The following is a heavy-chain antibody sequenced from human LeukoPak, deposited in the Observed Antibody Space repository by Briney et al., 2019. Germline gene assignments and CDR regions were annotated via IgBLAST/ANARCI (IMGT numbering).Heavy chain of an antibody. CDR2: IYTSGTI. CDR3: ARDSGTTGEVKFDP. Sequence: PSETLSLTCTVSGGSISSYYWSWIRQPAGTALEWIGRIYTSGTITYNPSLKSRVTMSVDTSKNQFSLKLSSVTAADTAVYYCARDSGTTGEVKFDPWGQGTLVIVSS. J-gene: IGHJ5*02. V-gene: IGHV4-4*07. D-gene: IGHD3-10*01. CDR1: GGSISSYY.